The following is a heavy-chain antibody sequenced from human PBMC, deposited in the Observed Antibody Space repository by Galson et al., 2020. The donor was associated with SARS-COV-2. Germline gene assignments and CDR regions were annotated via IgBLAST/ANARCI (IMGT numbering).Heavy chain of an antibody. J-gene: IGHJ4*02. D-gene: IGHD3-10*01. V-gene: IGHV3-11*04. CDR1: GFTFSDYY. Sequence: GESLKISCAASGFTFSDYYMSWIRQAPGKGLEWVSYISSSGSTIYYADSVKGRFTISRDSAKNSLYLQMNSLRAEDTAVYYCARDAFYYYGSGSYGDYWGQGILVTVSS. CDR2: ISSSGSTI. CDR3: ARDAFYYYGSGSYGDY.